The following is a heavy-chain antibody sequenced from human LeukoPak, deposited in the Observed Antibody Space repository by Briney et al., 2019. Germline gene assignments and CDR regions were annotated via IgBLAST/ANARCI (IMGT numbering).Heavy chain of an antibody. D-gene: IGHD3-10*01. CDR3: ARDGWFGEYDAFDI. J-gene: IGHJ3*02. CDR1: GGSISSGSYY. CDR2: IYTSGST. Sequence: SQTLSLTCTVSGGSISSGSYYWSWIRQPAGKGLEWIGRIYTSGSTNYNPSLKSRVTISVDTSKNQFSLKLSSVTAADTAVYYCARDGWFGEYDAFDIWGQGTMVTVSS. V-gene: IGHV4-61*02.